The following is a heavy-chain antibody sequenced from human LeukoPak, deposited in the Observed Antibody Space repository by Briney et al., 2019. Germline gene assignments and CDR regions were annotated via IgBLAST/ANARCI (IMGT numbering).Heavy chain of an antibody. D-gene: IGHD4-11*01. CDR1: GFTFDDYA. CDR2: IRYDGSNK. J-gene: IGHJ4*02. CDR3: AKAPTTVTPRYFDY. Sequence: GRSLRLSCVASGFTFDDYAMHWVRQAPGKGLEWVAFIRYDGSNKYYADSVKGRFTISRDNSKNTLYLQMNSLRAGDTAVYYCAKAPTTVTPRYFDYWGQGTLVTVSS. V-gene: IGHV3-30*02.